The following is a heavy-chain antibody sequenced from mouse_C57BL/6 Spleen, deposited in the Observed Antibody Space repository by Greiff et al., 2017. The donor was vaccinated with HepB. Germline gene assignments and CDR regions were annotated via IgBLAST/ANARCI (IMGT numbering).Heavy chain of an antibody. CDR3: ARASNWDYFDY. V-gene: IGHV5-16*01. J-gene: IGHJ2*01. CDR2: INYDGSST. D-gene: IGHD4-1*01. Sequence: EVMLVESEGGLVQPGSSMKLSCTASGFTFSDYYMAWVRQVPEKGLEWVANINYDGSSTYYLDSLKSRFIISRDNAKNILYLQMSSLKSEDTATYYCARASNWDYFDYWGQGTTLTVSS. CDR1: GFTFSDYY.